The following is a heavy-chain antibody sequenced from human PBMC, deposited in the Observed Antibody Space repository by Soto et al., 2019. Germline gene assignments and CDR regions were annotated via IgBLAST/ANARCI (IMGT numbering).Heavy chain of an antibody. CDR3: ARVGVRYCSGGSCYSSPDAFDI. V-gene: IGHV1-18*01. J-gene: IGHJ3*02. D-gene: IGHD2-15*01. CDR1: GYTFTSYG. Sequence: QVQLVQSGAEVKKPGASVKVSCKASGYTFTSYGISWVRQAPGQGLEWMGWISAYNGNTNYAQKLQGRVTMTTDTSTSTAYMELRSLRSDDTAVYYCARVGVRYCSGGSCYSSPDAFDIWGQGTMVTVSS. CDR2: ISAYNGNT.